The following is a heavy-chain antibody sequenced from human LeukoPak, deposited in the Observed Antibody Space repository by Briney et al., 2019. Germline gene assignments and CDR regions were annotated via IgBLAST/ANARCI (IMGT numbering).Heavy chain of an antibody. Sequence: SETLSLTCTVSGGSISSYYWSWIRQPPGKGLEWIGYIYYSGSTNYNPSLKSRVTISVDTSKNQFSLKLSSVTAADTAVYYCARAYNYGSGSYYNRWGQGTLVTVSS. CDR2: IYYSGST. D-gene: IGHD3-10*01. J-gene: IGHJ4*02. CDR1: GGSISSYY. CDR3: ARAYNYGSGSYYNR. V-gene: IGHV4-59*01.